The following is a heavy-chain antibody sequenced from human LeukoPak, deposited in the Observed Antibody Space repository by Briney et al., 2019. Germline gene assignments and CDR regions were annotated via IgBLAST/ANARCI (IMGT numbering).Heavy chain of an antibody. CDR3: ARFHTSSWFFDS. D-gene: IGHD6-13*01. Sequence: SETLSLTCTVSSGSINSSNWWSWVRQPPGKGLEWIGEIYPSGSTNYNPSLKSRVTMSVDESKNEFSLKLTSVTAADTAVYYCARFHTSSWFFDSWGQGILVTVSS. V-gene: IGHV4-4*02. CDR1: SGSINSSNW. J-gene: IGHJ4*02. CDR2: IYPSGST.